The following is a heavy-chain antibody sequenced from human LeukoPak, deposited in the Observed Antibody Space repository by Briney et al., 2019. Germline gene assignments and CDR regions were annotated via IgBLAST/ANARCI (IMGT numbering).Heavy chain of an antibody. CDR2: IYHSGST. CDR1: GYSISSGYY. Sequence: SETLSLTCTVSGYSISSGYYWGWIRQPPGKGLEWIGSIYHSGSTYYNPSLKSRVTISVDTSKNQFSLKLSSVTAADTAVYYCARGGYCSSTSCYPKPKFDCWGQGTLVTVSS. V-gene: IGHV4-38-2*02. CDR3: ARGGYCSSTSCYPKPKFDC. D-gene: IGHD2-2*01. J-gene: IGHJ4*02.